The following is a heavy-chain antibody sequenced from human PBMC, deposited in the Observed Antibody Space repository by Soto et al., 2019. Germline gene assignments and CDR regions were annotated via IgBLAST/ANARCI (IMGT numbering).Heavy chain of an antibody. CDR2: MNPNSGNT. D-gene: IGHD3-10*01. J-gene: IGHJ5*02. CDR3: ARERGSGSYYTPWFDP. CDR1: GYTFTSYD. Sequence: QVQLVQSGAEVKKPGASVKVSCKASGYTFTSYDINWVRQATGQGLEWMGWMNPNSGNTGYAQKFQGRVTLARNTSISTAYMELSSLRSEDTAVYYCARERGSGSYYTPWFDPWGQGTLVTVSS. V-gene: IGHV1-8*01.